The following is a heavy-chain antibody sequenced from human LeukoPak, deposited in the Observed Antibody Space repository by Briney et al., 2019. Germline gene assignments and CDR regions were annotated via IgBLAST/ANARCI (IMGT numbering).Heavy chain of an antibody. CDR3: ARVSYDFWSGYYRNYYYGMDV. Sequence: ASVKVSCKASGYTFTGXYMHWVRQATGQGLXWMGWMXPXSXNTGYAQKFQGRVTMTRNTSISTAYMELSSLRSEDTAVYYCARVSYDFWSGYYRNYYYGMDVWGQGTTVTVSS. CDR1: GYTFTGXY. CDR2: MXPXSXNT. V-gene: IGHV1-8*02. D-gene: IGHD3-3*01. J-gene: IGHJ6*02.